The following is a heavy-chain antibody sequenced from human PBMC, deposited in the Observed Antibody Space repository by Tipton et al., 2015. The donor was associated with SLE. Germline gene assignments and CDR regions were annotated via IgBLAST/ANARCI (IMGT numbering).Heavy chain of an antibody. Sequence: QLVQSGAEVKKPGSSVKVSCKASGYTFTSYGISWVRQAPGQGLEWMGWISGNGTNTKFAQKFQGRVTLTTDTSTSTAYMEVRSLRSDDTAVYYCAKDDAYYCGGNCYRNCFDPWGQGTRVTVSS. V-gene: IGHV1-18*01. J-gene: IGHJ5*02. CDR2: ISGNGTNT. D-gene: IGHD2-21*01. CDR3: AKDDAYYCGGNCYRNCFDP. CDR1: GYTFTSYG.